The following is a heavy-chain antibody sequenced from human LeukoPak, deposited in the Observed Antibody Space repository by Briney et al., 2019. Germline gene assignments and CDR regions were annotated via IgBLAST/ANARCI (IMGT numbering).Heavy chain of an antibody. D-gene: IGHD3-10*01. V-gene: IGHV3-21*01. CDR2: ISSSSSYI. Sequence: GGSLRLSCAASGFTFSSYSMNWVRQAPGKGLEWVSSISSSSSYIYYADSVKGRFTISRDNAKNSLYLQMNSLRAEDMAVYYCARENVLLWSMGNWFDPWGQGTLVTVSS. J-gene: IGHJ5*02. CDR1: GFTFSSYS. CDR3: ARENVLLWSMGNWFDP.